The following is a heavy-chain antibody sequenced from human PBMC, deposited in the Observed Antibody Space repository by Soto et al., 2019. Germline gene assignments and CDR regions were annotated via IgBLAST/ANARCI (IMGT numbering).Heavy chain of an antibody. J-gene: IGHJ6*02. CDR2: ISGDGGST. V-gene: IGHV3-43*02. D-gene: IGHD2-21*02. Sequence: GGSLRLSCAASGFTFDDYAMHWVRQAPGKGLEWVSLISGDGGSTYYADSVKGRFTISRDNSKNSLYLQMNSLRTEDTDLYYCAKSVVTAINYYYYGMDFWGQGTTVTVSS. CDR1: GFTFDDYA. CDR3: AKSVVTAINYYYYGMDF.